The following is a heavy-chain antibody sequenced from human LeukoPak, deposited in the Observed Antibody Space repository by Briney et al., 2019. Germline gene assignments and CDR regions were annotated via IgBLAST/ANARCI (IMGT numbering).Heavy chain of an antibody. D-gene: IGHD1-1*01. CDR1: GGSISSYY. Sequence: SVTLSLTCTVSGGSISSYYWSWIRQPPGKGLEWIGYIYYSGSTNYNPSLKSRVTISVDTSKNQFSLKLSSVTAADTAVYYCASGGNGAYYFDYWGQGTLVTVSS. J-gene: IGHJ4*02. V-gene: IGHV4-59*01. CDR2: IYYSGST. CDR3: ASGGNGAYYFDY.